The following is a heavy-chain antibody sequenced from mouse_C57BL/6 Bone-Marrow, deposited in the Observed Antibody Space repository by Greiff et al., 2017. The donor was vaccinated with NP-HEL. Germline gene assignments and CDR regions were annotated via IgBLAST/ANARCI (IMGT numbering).Heavy chain of an antibody. V-gene: IGHV2-6*01. CDR3: ARETFYGSYAMDY. Sequence: VMLVESGPGLVAPSQSLSITCTVSGFSLTSYGVDWVRQSPGKGLEWLGVIWGVGSTNYNSALKSRLSISKDNSKSQVFLKMNSLQTDDTAMYYCARETFYGSYAMDYWGQGTSVTVSS. J-gene: IGHJ4*01. CDR2: IWGVGST. CDR1: GFSLTSYG. D-gene: IGHD2-2*01.